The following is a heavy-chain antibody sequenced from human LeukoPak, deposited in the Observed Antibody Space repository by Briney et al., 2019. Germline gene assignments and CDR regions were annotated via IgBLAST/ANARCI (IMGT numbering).Heavy chain of an antibody. CDR2: IYHAGNT. CDR3: ATEAYYYNSRPHFDY. CDR1: GGSVITTYW. V-gene: IGHV4-4*02. D-gene: IGHD3-9*01. Sequence: PSETLPLISAAGGGSVITTYWLTWVRQPPGKGLEWIGEIYHAGNTNYNPSLKSRVTISVNKSKNQFSLKLTSVTAADTAVSYRATEAYYYNSRPHFDYWGQGTLVTVSS. J-gene: IGHJ4*02.